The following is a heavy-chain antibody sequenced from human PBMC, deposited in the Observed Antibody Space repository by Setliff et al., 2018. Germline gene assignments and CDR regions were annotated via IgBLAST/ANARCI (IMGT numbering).Heavy chain of an antibody. CDR3: ARSFSRREKFLLDY. CDR2: IYYSGST. CDR1: GYSISSGYY. J-gene: IGHJ4*02. V-gene: IGHV4-38-2*02. Sequence: SETLSLTCTVSGYSISSGYYWGWIRQPPGKGLEWIGYIYYSGSTNYNPSLKSRVSISVDTSKNQFSLKVSSVTAADTAVYYCARSFSRREKFLLDYWGQGALVTVSS.